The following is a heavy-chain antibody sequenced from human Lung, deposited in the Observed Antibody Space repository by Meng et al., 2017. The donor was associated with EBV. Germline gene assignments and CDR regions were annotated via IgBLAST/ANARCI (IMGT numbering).Heavy chain of an antibody. CDR3: ARRKYYYDSSGYYYNYFDY. J-gene: IGHJ4*02. V-gene: IGHV4-4*02. CDR1: GGSISSSNW. D-gene: IGHD3-22*01. Sequence: GSGPGLVTPSGTLSLTCAVSGGSISSSNWWSWVRQPPGKGLEWIGEIYHSGSTNYNPSLKSRVTISVDKSKNQFSLKLSSVTAADTAVYYCARRKYYYDSSGYYYNYFDYWGQGTLVTVSS. CDR2: IYHSGST.